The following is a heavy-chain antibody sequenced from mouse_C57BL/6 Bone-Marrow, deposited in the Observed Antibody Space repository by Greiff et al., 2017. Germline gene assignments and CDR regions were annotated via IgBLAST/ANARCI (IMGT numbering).Heavy chain of an antibody. D-gene: IGHD2-4*01. Sequence: VQLQQPGAELVMPGASVKLSCKASGYTFTSYWMHWVKQRPGQGLEWIGEIDPSDSYTNYNQKFKGKSTLTVDKSSSTAYMQLSSLTSEDSAVYYCARSTMITTRVYYFDYWGQGTTLTVSS. CDR1: GYTFTSYW. J-gene: IGHJ2*01. V-gene: IGHV1-69*01. CDR3: ARSTMITTRVYYFDY. CDR2: IDPSDSYT.